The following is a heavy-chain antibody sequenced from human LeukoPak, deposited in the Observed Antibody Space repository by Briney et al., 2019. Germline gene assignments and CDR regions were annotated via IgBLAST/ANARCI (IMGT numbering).Heavy chain of an antibody. Sequence: PSETLSLTCTVSGGSISSYYWSWIRQPPGKGLEWIGYIYYSGSTSYNPSLKSRVTISVDTSKNQYSLKLSSVTAADTAVYYCARGPMITFGGVIVYYFDYWGQGTLVTVSS. J-gene: IGHJ4*02. CDR2: IYYSGST. CDR1: GGSISSYY. V-gene: IGHV4-59*01. D-gene: IGHD3-16*02. CDR3: ARGPMITFGGVIVYYFDY.